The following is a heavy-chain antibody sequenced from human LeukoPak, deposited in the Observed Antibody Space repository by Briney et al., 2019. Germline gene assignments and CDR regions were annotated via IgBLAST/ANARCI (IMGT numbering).Heavy chain of an antibody. Sequence: GASLRLSCAASGFTFSSYAMSWVRQAPGKGLEWVSAISGNGGSTYYADSVKGRFTISRDNSKNTLYLQMNSLRAEDTAVYYCAKDLYSSSWYGEVFDYWGQGTLVTVSS. CDR2: ISGNGGST. J-gene: IGHJ4*02. V-gene: IGHV3-23*01. D-gene: IGHD6-13*01. CDR3: AKDLYSSSWYGEVFDY. CDR1: GFTFSSYA.